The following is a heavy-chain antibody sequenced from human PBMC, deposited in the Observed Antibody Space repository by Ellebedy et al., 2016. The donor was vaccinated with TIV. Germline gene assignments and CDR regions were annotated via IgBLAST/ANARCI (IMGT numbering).Heavy chain of an antibody. V-gene: IGHV3-48*04. J-gene: IGHJ4*02. CDR1: GFTFSSYN. CDR2: ISSDTLTT. D-gene: IGHD3-3*02. CDR3: ARDFSRTYSIEN. Sequence: PGGSLRLSCAASGFTFSSYNIIWVRQAPGKGLEWISYISSDTLTTEYADSVKGRFTISRDNAKTSLYLQMNSLRAEDTAVYYCARDFSRTYSIENWGQGTLVTVSS.